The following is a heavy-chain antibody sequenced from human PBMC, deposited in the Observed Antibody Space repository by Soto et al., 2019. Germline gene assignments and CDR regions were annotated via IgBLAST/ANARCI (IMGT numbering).Heavy chain of an antibody. J-gene: IGHJ5*02. CDR3: ARASYGSGSYGHWFVP. CDR2: IYYSGST. V-gene: IGHV4-59*01. Sequence: PSETLSLTCTVSGGSISSYYWSWIRQPPGKGLEWIGYIYYSGSTNYNPSLKSRVTISVDTSKNQFSLKLSSVTAADTAVYYCARASYGSGSYGHWFVPWGQGTLVTVSS. D-gene: IGHD3-10*01. CDR1: GGSISSYY.